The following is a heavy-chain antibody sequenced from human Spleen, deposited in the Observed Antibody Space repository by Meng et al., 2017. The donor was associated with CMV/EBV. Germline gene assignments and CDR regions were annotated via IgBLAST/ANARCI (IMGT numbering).Heavy chain of an antibody. CDR3: ASGYCSSTSCHSLLDP. CDR1: GYTFTGYD. V-gene: IGHV1-2*02. Sequence: SGYTFTGYDMHGVRQAPGQGLEWMGWINPNSGCTNYAQKFQGRVTMTRDTSISTAYMELSRLRSDDTAVYYCASGYCSSTSCHSLLDPWGQGTLVTVSS. D-gene: IGHD2-2*01. CDR2: INPNSGCT. J-gene: IGHJ5*02.